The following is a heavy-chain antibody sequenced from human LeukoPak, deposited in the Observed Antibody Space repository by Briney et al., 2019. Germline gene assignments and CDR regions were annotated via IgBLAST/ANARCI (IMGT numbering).Heavy chain of an antibody. CDR1: GGSISSGGYS. CDR2: IYHSGST. V-gene: IGHV4-30-2*01. D-gene: IGHD3-22*01. Sequence: PSETLSLTCAVSGGSISSGGYSWSWIRQPPGKGLEWIGYIYHSGSTYYNPSLKSRVTISVDRSKNQFSLKLGSVTAADTAVYYCARAYPDYYDSSGYGYFDYWGQGTLVTVSS. J-gene: IGHJ4*02. CDR3: ARAYPDYYDSSGYGYFDY.